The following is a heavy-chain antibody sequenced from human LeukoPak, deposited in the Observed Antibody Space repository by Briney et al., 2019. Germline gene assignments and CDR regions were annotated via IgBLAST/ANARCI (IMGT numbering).Heavy chain of an antibody. CDR1: GYTFTGYG. CDR2: INPSGGST. D-gene: IGHD2-8*01. CDR3: ARETCTNGVCYTWSYYYGMDA. V-gene: IGHV1-46*01. J-gene: IGHJ6*02. Sequence: ASVKVSCKASGYTFTGYGISWVRQAPGQGLEWMGIINPSGGSTSYAQKFQGRVTMTRDTSTSTVYMELSSLRSEDTAVYYCARETCTNGVCYTWSYYYGMDAWGQGTTVTVSS.